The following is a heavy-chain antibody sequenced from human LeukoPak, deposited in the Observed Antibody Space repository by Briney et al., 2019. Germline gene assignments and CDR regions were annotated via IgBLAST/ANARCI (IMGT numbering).Heavy chain of an antibody. J-gene: IGHJ4*02. CDR1: GDSVSSNSAA. V-gene: IGHV6-1*01. CDR2: TYYRSKWYN. CDR3: AREVTMVRGVIMSH. Sequence: QTLSLTCAISGDSVSSNSAAWNWIRQSPSRGLEWLERTYYRSKWYNDYAVSVKSRITINPDTSKNQFSLQLNSVTPEDTAVYYCAREVTMVRGVIMSHWGQGTLVTVSS. D-gene: IGHD3-10*01.